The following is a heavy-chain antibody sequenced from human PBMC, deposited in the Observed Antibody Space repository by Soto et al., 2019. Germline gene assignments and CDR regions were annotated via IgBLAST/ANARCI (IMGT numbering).Heavy chain of an antibody. Sequence: GESLKISCKGSGYSFTSYWIGWVRQMPGKGLGWMGIIYPGDSDTRYSPSFQGQVTISXXXXXXTXYXQXSXLKAXDTAMYYCARRSAAHGMDVWGQGTTVTVSS. J-gene: IGHJ6*02. CDR2: IYPGDSDT. D-gene: IGHD6-25*01. V-gene: IGHV5-51*01. CDR1: GYSFTSYW. CDR3: ARRSAAHGMDV.